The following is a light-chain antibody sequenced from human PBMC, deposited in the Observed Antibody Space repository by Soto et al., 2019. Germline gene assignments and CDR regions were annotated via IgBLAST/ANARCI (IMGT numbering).Light chain of an antibody. J-gene: IGLJ1*01. CDR1: SSNIGAHYD. Sequence: QLVLTQPPSVSGAPGQRVTISCTGSSSNIGAHYDVHWYQQLPGTAPKLLIYGNSNRPSGVPDRFSGSKSGTSASLAITGLQAEDEADYYCQSYDNRLSVDVFGTGTKLTVL. CDR2: GNS. V-gene: IGLV1-40*01. CDR3: QSYDNRLSVDV.